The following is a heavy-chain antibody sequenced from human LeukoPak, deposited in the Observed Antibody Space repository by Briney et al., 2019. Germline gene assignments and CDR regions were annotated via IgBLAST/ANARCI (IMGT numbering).Heavy chain of an antibody. D-gene: IGHD6-13*01. CDR2: IYYSGST. Sequence: PGGSLRLSCAASGFTFSDYYMSWIRQPPGKGLEWIGYIYYSGSTNYNPSLKSRVTISVDTSKNQFSLKLSSVTAADTAVYYCATGVHGITAAGDYYFDYWGQGTLVTVSS. CDR1: GFTFSDYY. J-gene: IGHJ4*02. V-gene: IGHV4-59*01. CDR3: ATGVHGITAAGDYYFDY.